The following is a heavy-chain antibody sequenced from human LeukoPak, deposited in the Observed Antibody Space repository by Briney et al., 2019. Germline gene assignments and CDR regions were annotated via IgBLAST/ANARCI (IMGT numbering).Heavy chain of an antibody. V-gene: IGHV4-59*01. CDR1: GGSISSYY. CDR3: ARGAGDYYGSGADTFDI. D-gene: IGHD3-10*01. Sequence: PSETLSLTCTVSGGSISSYYWSWIRQPPRKGLEWIGYIYYRGSTNYNPSLKSRVTISVDTSKTQFSLKLSSVTAADTAVYYCARGAGDYYGSGADTFDIWGQGTMVTVSS. J-gene: IGHJ3*02. CDR2: IYYRGST.